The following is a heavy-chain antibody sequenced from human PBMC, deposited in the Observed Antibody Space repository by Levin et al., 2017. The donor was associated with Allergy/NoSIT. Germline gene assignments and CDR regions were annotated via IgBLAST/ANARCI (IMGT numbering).Heavy chain of an antibody. CDR2: ISYDGSNK. J-gene: IGHJ4*02. CDR3: ASKGFGEVSEFDY. V-gene: IGHV3-30-3*01. Sequence: GGSLRLSCAASGFTFSSYAMHWVRQAPGKGLEWVAVISYDGSNKYYADSVKGRFTISRDNSKNTLYLQMNSLRAEDTAVYYCASKGFGEVSEFDYWGQGTLVTVSS. CDR1: GFTFSSYA. D-gene: IGHD3-10*01.